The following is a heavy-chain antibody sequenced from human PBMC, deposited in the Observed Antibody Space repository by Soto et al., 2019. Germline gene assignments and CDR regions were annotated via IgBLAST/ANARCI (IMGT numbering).Heavy chain of an antibody. V-gene: IGHV4-31*03. Sequence: QVQLQESGPGLVKPSQTLSLTCTVSGGSISSGGYYWSWIRQHPGKGLEWIGYIYYSGSTYYTPSLKSRVTISVDTSKNQFSLKLSSVTAADTAVYYCARESIAVAGTRGLDYWGQGTLVTVSS. J-gene: IGHJ4*02. D-gene: IGHD6-19*01. CDR3: ARESIAVAGTRGLDY. CDR1: GGSISSGGYY. CDR2: IYYSGST.